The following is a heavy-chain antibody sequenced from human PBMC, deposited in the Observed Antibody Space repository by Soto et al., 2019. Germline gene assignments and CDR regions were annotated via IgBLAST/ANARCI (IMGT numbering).Heavy chain of an antibody. V-gene: IGHV1-3*01. CDR3: ARGLGGSGSYSDY. Sequence: QVQLVQSGAEVKKPGASVKVSWKASGYTFTSYAMHWVRQAPGQRLEWMGWINAGNGNTKYSQKFQGRVTITRDTSASTAYMELSSLRSEDTAVYYCARGLGGSGSYSDYWGQGTLVTVSS. CDR2: INAGNGNT. D-gene: IGHD3-10*01. CDR1: GYTFTSYA. J-gene: IGHJ4*02.